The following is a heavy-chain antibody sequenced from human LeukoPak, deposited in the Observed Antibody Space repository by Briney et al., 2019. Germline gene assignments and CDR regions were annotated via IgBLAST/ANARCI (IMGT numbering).Heavy chain of an antibody. D-gene: IGHD4-23*01. Sequence: SGPALVKPTQTLTLTCTFSGFSLSTSGVRVSWIRQPPGKALGWLARIDWDDDKFYSTSLKTRLTISKDTSKNQVVLTMTNMDPVDTATYYCARDYGGNRFDYWGQGTLVTVSS. CDR1: GFSLSTSGVR. CDR3: ARDYGGNRFDY. CDR2: IDWDDDK. V-gene: IGHV2-70*04. J-gene: IGHJ4*02.